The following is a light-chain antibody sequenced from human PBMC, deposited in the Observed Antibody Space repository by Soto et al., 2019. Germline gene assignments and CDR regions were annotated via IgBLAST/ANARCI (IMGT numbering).Light chain of an antibody. CDR3: SSSLGGPTWV. Sequence: QSALTQPASVSGSPGQWITISCTGSSSDVGSYDRVSWYQQYPGKAPTLMIYEVNKRPSGISNRFSGSKSGNTASLTISGLQAEDASHYYFSSSLGGPTWVFGGGTKLTVL. CDR1: SSDVGSYDR. CDR2: EVN. V-gene: IGLV2-23*02. J-gene: IGLJ3*02.